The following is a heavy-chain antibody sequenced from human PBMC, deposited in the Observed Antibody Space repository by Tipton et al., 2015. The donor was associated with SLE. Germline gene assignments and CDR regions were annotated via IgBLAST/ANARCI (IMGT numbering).Heavy chain of an antibody. J-gene: IGHJ4*02. Sequence: PSLTCTVSCGSLSSYYWSWIRQPPGKGLEWIGYIYTSGSTNYNPSLKSRVTTSVDTSKNQFSLKLSSVTAADTAVYYCARVRWDFWSGYLDYWGQGTPVTVPS. CDR1: CGSLSSYY. CDR2: IYTSGST. CDR3: ARVRWDFWSGYLDY. V-gene: IGHV4-4*08. D-gene: IGHD3-3*01.